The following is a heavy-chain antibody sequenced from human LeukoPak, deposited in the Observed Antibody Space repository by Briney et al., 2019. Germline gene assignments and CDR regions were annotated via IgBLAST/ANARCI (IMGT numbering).Heavy chain of an antibody. D-gene: IGHD3-3*01. CDR3: ARYFAVPDGGGFDY. Sequence: GASVKVSCKASGYTFTGYYMHWVRQAPGQGLEWLGWTNPITGDTKYAQKFQGSVTMTRDTSISTVYMELSGLTSDDTAIYYCARYFAVPDGGGFDYWGQGTLVTVSS. CDR2: TNPITGDT. J-gene: IGHJ4*02. CDR1: GYTFTGYY. V-gene: IGHV1-2*02.